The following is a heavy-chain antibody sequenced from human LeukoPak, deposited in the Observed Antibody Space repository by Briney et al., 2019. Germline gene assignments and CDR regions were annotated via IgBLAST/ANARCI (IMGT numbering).Heavy chain of an antibody. D-gene: IGHD3-9*01. V-gene: IGHV1-2*02. J-gene: IGHJ6*02. Sequence: ASVKVSCTASGYTFTGYYMHWVRQAPGQGLGWMGWINPNSGGTNYAKKFQARGTMTRDTSISTAYMELSRLRSDDTAVYYCARGSGYFDWLSPYYYYGMDVWGQGTTVTVSS. CDR3: ARGSGYFDWLSPYYYYGMDV. CDR2: INPNSGGT. CDR1: GYTFTGYY.